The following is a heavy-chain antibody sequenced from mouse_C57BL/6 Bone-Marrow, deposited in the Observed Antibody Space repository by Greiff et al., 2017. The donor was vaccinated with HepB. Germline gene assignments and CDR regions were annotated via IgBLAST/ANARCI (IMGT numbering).Heavy chain of an antibody. CDR1: GYTFTSYW. J-gene: IGHJ3*01. V-gene: IGHV1-50*01. CDR2: IDPSDSYI. CDR3: ARRDSLLSWFAY. Sequence: QVQLQQPGAEFVKPGASVKLSCKASGYTFTSYWMQWVKQRPGQGLEWIGEIDPSDSYINYNQKFKGKATLTVDTSSSTAYMQLSSLTSEDSAVYVCARRDSLLSWFAYWGQGTLVTVTA. D-gene: IGHD1-1*01.